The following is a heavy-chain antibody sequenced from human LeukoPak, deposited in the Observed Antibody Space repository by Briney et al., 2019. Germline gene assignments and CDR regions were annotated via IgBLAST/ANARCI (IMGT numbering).Heavy chain of an antibody. CDR2: IKQDGSEK. J-gene: IGHJ4*02. Sequence: PGGSLRLSCAASGFTFSSYWMSWVRQAPGKGLEWVANIKQDGSEKYYVDSVKGRFTISRDNAKNSLYLQMNSLRAEDTALYYCAKTSCSTTSCPGDYWGQGTLVTVSS. CDR1: GFTFSSYW. V-gene: IGHV3-7*01. CDR3: AKTSCSTTSCPGDY. D-gene: IGHD2-2*01.